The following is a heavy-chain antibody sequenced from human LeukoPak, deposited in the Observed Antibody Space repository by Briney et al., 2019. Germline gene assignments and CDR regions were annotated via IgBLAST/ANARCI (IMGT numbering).Heavy chain of an antibody. CDR2: IIPILGIA. CDR3: ARSAVVVPAAWA. Sequence: ASVKVSCKASGGTFSSYTISWVRQAPGQGLEWMGRIIPILGIANYAQKFQGRVTITADKSTSTAYVELSSLRSEDTAVYYCARSAVVVPAAWAWGQGTLVTVSS. D-gene: IGHD2-2*01. CDR1: GGTFSSYT. V-gene: IGHV1-69*02. J-gene: IGHJ4*02.